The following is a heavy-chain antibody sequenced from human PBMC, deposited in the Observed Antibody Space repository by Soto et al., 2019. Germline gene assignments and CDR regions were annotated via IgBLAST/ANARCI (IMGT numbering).Heavy chain of an antibody. CDR1: GFIFSSYA. CDR3: ARESGFCSTTSCSVSYYFYGMDV. J-gene: IGHJ6*02. V-gene: IGHV3-30*04. D-gene: IGHD2-2*01. CDR2: ISYDGGNK. Sequence: PGGSLRLSCAASGFIFSSYAIHWVRQTPGKGLEWVSFISYDGGNKYYTDSVKGRFTISRDNSKNTVYLQMNSLRDEDTAVYYCARESGFCSTTSCSVSYYFYGMDVWGQGTKVTVSS.